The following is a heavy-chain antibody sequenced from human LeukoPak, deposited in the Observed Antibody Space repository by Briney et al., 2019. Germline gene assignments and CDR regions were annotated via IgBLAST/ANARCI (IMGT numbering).Heavy chain of an antibody. D-gene: IGHD1-26*01. CDR1: GGSVSSGSYY. J-gene: IGHJ4*02. Sequence: SETLSLTCTVSGGSVSSGSYYWSWIRQPPGKGLEWIGYIYYSGSTNYNPSLKSRVTISVDTSKNQFSLKLSSVTAADTAVYYCARGTQWELPGDYWGQGTLVTVSS. CDR2: IYYSGST. CDR3: ARGTQWELPGDY. V-gene: IGHV4-61*01.